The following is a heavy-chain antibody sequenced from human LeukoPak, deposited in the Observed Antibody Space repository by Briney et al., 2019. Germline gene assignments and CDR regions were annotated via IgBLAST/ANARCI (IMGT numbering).Heavy chain of an antibody. V-gene: IGHV3-53*01. CDR3: ARRAGAYSHPYDY. CDR2: IYSDNT. D-gene: IGHD4/OR15-4a*01. CDR1: GFTFSSYW. Sequence: GGSLRLSCAASGFTFSSYWMTWVRQAPGKGLEWVSFIYSDNTHYSDSVKGRFTISRDNSKNTLYLQMNSLRAEDTAVYYCARRAGAYSHPYDYWGQGTLVTVSS. J-gene: IGHJ4*02.